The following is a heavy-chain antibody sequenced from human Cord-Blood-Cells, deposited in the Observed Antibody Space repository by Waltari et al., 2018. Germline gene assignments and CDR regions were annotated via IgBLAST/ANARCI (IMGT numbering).Heavy chain of an antibody. Sequence: QLQLQESGPGLVKPSETLSLTCTVSGGSISSSSYYWGWIRQPPGKGLEWIGSIYYSGRTYYTPSLKSRVTISVDTAKNQFSLRRSSVTAADTAVYYGARAYSSSYYFDYWGQGTLVTVSS. J-gene: IGHJ4*02. CDR3: ARAYSSSYYFDY. CDR1: GGSISSSSYY. CDR2: IYYSGRT. V-gene: IGHV4-39*01. D-gene: IGHD6-6*01.